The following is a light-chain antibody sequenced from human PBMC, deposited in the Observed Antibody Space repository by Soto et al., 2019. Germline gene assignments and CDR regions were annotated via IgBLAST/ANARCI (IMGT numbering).Light chain of an antibody. CDR3: QQYNAYSRT. CDR2: DAS. Sequence: DVQMTQSPSTLSASVGDRVTNTCRASQSIRTWLAWYQQKPGKAPKLLIYDASSLESGVPSRFSGSGSGTEFDLALTSLQPDGFATYYFQQYNAYSRTFGQGTKVEIK. J-gene: IGKJ1*01. V-gene: IGKV1-5*01. CDR1: QSIRTW.